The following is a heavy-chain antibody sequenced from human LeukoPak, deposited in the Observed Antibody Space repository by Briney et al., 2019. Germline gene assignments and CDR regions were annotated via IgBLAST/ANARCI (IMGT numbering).Heavy chain of an antibody. CDR3: ARARGGVVTMIVVVTRHYFDY. CDR2: INHSGST. V-gene: IGHV4-34*01. J-gene: IGHJ4*02. Sequence: SETLSLTCAVYGGSFSGYYWSWIRQPPGKGLEWIGEINHSGSTNYNPSLKSRVTISVDTSKNQFSLKLSSVTAADTAVYYCARARGGVVTMIVVVTRHYFDYWSQGTLVTVSS. CDR1: GGSFSGYY. D-gene: IGHD3-22*01.